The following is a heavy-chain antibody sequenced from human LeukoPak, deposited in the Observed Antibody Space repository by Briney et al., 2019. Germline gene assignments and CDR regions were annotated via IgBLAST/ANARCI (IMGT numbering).Heavy chain of an antibody. CDR1: GYTFTSYC. D-gene: IGHD6-13*01. V-gene: IGHV1-46*01. CDR3: ARGGGPFSSSWETLDAFDI. CDR2: INPSGGST. J-gene: IGHJ3*02. Sequence: ASVKVSCKASGYTFTSYCMHWVRQAPGQGLEWMGIINPSGGSTSYAQKFQGRVTMTRDTSTSTVYMELSSLRSEDTAVYYCARGGGPFSSSWETLDAFDIWGQGTMVTVSS.